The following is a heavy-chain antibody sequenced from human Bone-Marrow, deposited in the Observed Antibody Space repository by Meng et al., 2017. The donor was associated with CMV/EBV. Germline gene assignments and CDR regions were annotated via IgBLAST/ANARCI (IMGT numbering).Heavy chain of an antibody. CDR1: GYTFNTYG. Sequence: ASVKVSCKASGYTFNTYGISWVRQAPGQGLEWMGWISAYNGNTNYAQKLQGRVTMTTVTSTSTAYMELRSLRSDDTAVYHCARTHLPYWRLIMVRGVDYFDYWGQGTLVTVSS. J-gene: IGHJ4*02. V-gene: IGHV1-18*01. CDR3: ARTHLPYWRLIMVRGVDYFDY. D-gene: IGHD3-10*01. CDR2: ISAYNGNT.